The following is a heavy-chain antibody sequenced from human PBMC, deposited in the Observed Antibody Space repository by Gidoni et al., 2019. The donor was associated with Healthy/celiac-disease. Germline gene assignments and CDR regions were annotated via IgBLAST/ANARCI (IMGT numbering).Heavy chain of an antibody. CDR3: ARHEQQPNTFPSFPFDY. Sequence: QLQLQESGPGLVKPSETLSLTCTVSGGSISSSSYYWGWIRQPPGKGLEWIGSIYYSGSTYYNPSLKSRVTISVDTSKNQFSLKLSSVTAADTAVYYCARHEQQPNTFPSFPFDYWGQGTLVTVSS. CDR2: IYYSGST. V-gene: IGHV4-39*01. J-gene: IGHJ4*02. D-gene: IGHD6-13*01. CDR1: GGSISSSSYY.